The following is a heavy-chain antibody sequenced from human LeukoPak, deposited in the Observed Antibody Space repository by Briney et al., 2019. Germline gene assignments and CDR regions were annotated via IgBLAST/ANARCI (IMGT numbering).Heavy chain of an antibody. D-gene: IGHD3-16*01. V-gene: IGHV4-34*01. CDR2: INHSGST. Sequence: SETLSLTCAVYGGSFSGYYWSWIRQPPGKGLEWIGEINHSGSTNYNPSLKSRVTISVDTSKNQFSLKLSSVTAADTAVYYCARGLSNSRRTLLGLDCWGQGTLVTVSS. CDR1: GGSFSGYY. CDR3: ARGLSNSRRTLLGLDC. J-gene: IGHJ4*02.